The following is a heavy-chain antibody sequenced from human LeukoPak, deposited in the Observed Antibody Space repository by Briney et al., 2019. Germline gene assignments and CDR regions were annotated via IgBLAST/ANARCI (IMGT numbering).Heavy chain of an antibody. CDR1: GGSVSSNGAV. V-gene: IGHV6-1*01. CDR3: ARVSSPWSPRDAFDI. D-gene: IGHD1-26*01. J-gene: IGHJ3*02. Sequence: SQTLSLTCAISGGSVSSNGAVWNWIRQSPSRGLEWLGRTYYKSKWYNDYAVSVKSRITINPDTSKNQFSLQLNSLTPEDTAVYYCARVSSPWSPRDAFDIWGQGTMVTVSS. CDR2: TYYKSKWYN.